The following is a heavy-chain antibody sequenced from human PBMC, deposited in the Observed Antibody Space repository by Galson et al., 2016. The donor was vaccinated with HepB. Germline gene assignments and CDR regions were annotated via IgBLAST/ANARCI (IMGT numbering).Heavy chain of an antibody. CDR1: GFTFRNQA. Sequence: SLRLSCAASGFTFRNQAMHWVRQAPGNGLEYVSAISSNGGDTYYADSVKGRFTISRDNSKNTLYLQMSSLRAEDTAVYYCVSLDDGSGTYHAGPFDYWGQGTLVTVSS. CDR2: ISSNGGDT. D-gene: IGHD3-22*01. CDR3: VSLDDGSGTYHAGPFDY. V-gene: IGHV3-64D*06. J-gene: IGHJ4*02.